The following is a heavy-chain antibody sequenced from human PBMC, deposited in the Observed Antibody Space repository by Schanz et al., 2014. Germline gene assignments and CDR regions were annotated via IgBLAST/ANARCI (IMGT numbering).Heavy chain of an antibody. D-gene: IGHD5-18*01. J-gene: IGHJ4*02. Sequence: PGGSLRLSCAASGFTFSDYYMAWIRQAPGKGLEWVSRMIGSGSSVFYADSVKGRFTISRDNLKNTVYLQMNSLRAGDTAVYYCARGTDTAMEHRPFDYWGQGTLVTVSS. V-gene: IGHV3-23*01. CDR3: ARGTDTAMEHRPFDY. CDR1: GFTFSDYY. CDR2: MIGSGSSV.